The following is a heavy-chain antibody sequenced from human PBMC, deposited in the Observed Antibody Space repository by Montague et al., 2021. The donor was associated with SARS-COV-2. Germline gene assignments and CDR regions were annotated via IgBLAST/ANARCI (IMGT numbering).Heavy chain of an antibody. V-gene: IGHV3-30-3*01. CDR1: GFTFSNYA. CDR3: ARDGWSTVVVVAATPGFDY. CDR2: ISYDGSNK. J-gene: IGHJ4*02. D-gene: IGHD2-15*01. Sequence: SLRLSCAASGFTFSNYAMHWVRQAPGKGLEWVAVISYDGSNKYYADSVKGRFTISRDNSKNTLYLQMNSLRAEDTAVYYCARDGWSTVVVVAATPGFDYWGQGTLVTVPS.